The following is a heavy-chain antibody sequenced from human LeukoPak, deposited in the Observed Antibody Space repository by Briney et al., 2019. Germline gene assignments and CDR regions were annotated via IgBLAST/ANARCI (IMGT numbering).Heavy chain of an antibody. J-gene: IGHJ3*02. Sequence: RASGTLSLTCTVSGGSISSYYWSWIRQPPGKGLEWIGYIYYSGSTNYNPSLKSRVTISVDTSKNQFSLKLSSVTAANTAVYYCASQVGATLMDAFDIWGQGTMVTVSS. D-gene: IGHD1-26*01. CDR1: GGSISSYY. V-gene: IGHV4-59*08. CDR2: IYYSGST. CDR3: ASQVGATLMDAFDI.